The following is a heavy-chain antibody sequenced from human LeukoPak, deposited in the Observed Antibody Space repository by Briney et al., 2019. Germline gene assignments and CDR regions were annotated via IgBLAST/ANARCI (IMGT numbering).Heavy chain of an antibody. D-gene: IGHD2-8*02. J-gene: IGHJ4*02. CDR2: LNYSGST. Sequence: SETLSFNCSVSGVTITGFNWGWIRHPPGKGLEGIVNLNYSGSTNYNPYLESRVTISVHTSKNQFSLKLSSVTAADTAVYYCARRTTTYCNGSVCPNFDYWGQGTLVTVSS. CDR3: ARRTTTYCNGSVCPNFDY. CDR1: GVTITGFN. V-gene: IGHV4-59*01.